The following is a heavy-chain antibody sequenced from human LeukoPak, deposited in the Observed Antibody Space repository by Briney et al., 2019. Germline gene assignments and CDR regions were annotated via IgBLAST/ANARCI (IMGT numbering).Heavy chain of an antibody. J-gene: IGHJ5*02. CDR2: IYYSGST. V-gene: IGHV4-59*01. D-gene: IGHD2-2*01. CDR3: ARGGGGYCSSTSCYNWFDP. Sequence: PSETLSLTCTVSGGSISSYYWSWIRQPPGKGLEWIGYIYYSGSTNYNPSLKSRVTISVDTSKNQFSLKLSSVTAADTAVYYCARGGGGYCSSTSCYNWFDPWGQGTLVTVSS. CDR1: GGSISSYY.